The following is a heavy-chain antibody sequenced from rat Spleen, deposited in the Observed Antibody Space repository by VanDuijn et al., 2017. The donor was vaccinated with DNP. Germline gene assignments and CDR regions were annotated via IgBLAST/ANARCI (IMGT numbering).Heavy chain of an antibody. D-gene: IGHD1-4*01. J-gene: IGHJ1*01. CDR1: GYTFTTYY. CDR2: INTGSGAT. V-gene: IGHV1-43*01. Sequence: QVQLQQSGAELAKPDSSVKISCRASGYTFTTYYITWIKQTKGQGREYLGYINTGSGATNYNEKFKGKATLTADKSSSTAFMHLSSLTHDDSAVYYCARRRLPYWYFDFWGPGTMVTVSS. CDR3: ARRRLPYWYFDF.